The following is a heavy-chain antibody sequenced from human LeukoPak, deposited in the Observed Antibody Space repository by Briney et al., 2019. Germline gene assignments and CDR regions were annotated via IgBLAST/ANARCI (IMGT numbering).Heavy chain of an antibody. CDR3: SNSQEYGDYVDAFDI. CDR1: GFTFRSYG. V-gene: IGHV3-30*02. D-gene: IGHD4-17*01. J-gene: IGHJ3*02. Sequence: GCSLRLSCAASGFTFRSYGMLWVRQAPGTGLEVVEFIRYDGSDKYCADSAKGRFTISRDNSNNTLYLQMNSLRAEDTAEYYGSNSQEYGDYVDAFDIWGQGTMGSVSS. CDR2: IRYDGSDK.